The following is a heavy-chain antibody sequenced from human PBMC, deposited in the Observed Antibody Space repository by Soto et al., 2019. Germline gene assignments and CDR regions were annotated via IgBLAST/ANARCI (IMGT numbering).Heavy chain of an antibody. CDR3: ARDCAGYSSGWYQRGGFDY. CDR2: IWYDGSNK. V-gene: IGHV3-33*08. Sequence: QVQLVESGGGVVQPGGSLRLSGAASGFTFSSYCMHWVRQAPGKGLEWVAVIWYDGSNKYYAASVKGRFTISRDHTKNTLYLQMNSLRAEDTAVYYCARDCAGYSSGWYQRGGFDYWGQGTLVTFSS. J-gene: IGHJ4*02. D-gene: IGHD6-19*01. CDR1: GFTFSSYC.